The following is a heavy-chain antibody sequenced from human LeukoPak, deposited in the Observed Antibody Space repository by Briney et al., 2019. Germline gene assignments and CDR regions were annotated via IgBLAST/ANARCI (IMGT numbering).Heavy chain of an antibody. Sequence: PGGSLRLSCATSGFDFGNYDMHWVRQATGRGLEWVSAIGTVGDTYSPDSVKGRFTISRDNSKNTLYLQMNSLRAEDTAVYYCANSYVGQWLDELIDYWGQGTLVTVSS. CDR2: IGTVGDT. CDR1: GFDFGNYD. V-gene: IGHV3-13*01. CDR3: ANSYVGQWLDELIDY. D-gene: IGHD6-19*01. J-gene: IGHJ4*02.